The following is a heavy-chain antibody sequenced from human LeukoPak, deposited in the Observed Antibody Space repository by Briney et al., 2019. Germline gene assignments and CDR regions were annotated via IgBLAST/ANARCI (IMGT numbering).Heavy chain of an antibody. Sequence: ASETLSLTCAVYGGSFSGYYWSWIRQPAGKGLEWIGRIYTSGSTNYNPSLKSRVTISVDTSKNQFSLKLSSVTAADTAVYYCARGYCSGGSCYGYYYYMDVWGKGTTVTISS. D-gene: IGHD2-15*01. J-gene: IGHJ6*03. CDR1: GGSFSGYY. CDR3: ARGYCSGGSCYGYYYYMDV. V-gene: IGHV4-59*10. CDR2: IYTSGST.